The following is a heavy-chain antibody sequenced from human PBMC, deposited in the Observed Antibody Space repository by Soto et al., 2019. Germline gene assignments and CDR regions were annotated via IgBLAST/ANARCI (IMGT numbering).Heavy chain of an antibody. D-gene: IGHD2-21*02. CDR2: INHSGST. CDR1: GGSFSGSY. Sequence: SETLSLTCSAYGGSFSGSYWSWIRQPPGKGLEWMGEINHSGSTNYNPSLKSRVTISVDTSKNQFSLKLSSVTAADTAVYYCARGGKKAYCGGDCYSRLSSYYYYGMDVWGQGTTVT. V-gene: IGHV4-34*01. CDR3: ARGGKKAYCGGDCYSRLSSYYYYGMDV. J-gene: IGHJ6*02.